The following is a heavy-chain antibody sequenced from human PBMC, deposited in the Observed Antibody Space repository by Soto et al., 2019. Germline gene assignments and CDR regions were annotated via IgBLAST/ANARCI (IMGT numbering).Heavy chain of an antibody. CDR2: IKNDGSIT. CDR3: AKSDWFDP. CDR1: GFTFSSYW. J-gene: IGHJ5*02. Sequence: GGSLRLSCAASGFTFSSYWMHWVRQAPGKGLVWVSRIKNDGSITSYADSVKGPFTISRDNAKNTLYLQMNSLRAEDTAVYYCAKSDWFDPWGQGTLVTVSS. V-gene: IGHV3-74*01.